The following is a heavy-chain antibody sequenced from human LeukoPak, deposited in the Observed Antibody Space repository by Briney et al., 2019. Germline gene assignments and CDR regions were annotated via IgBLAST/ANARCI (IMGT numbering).Heavy chain of an antibody. CDR1: GYTFTGYY. J-gene: IGHJ4*02. D-gene: IGHD2-15*01. Sequence: GASVKVSCKASGYTFTGYYMHWVRQAPGQGLEWMGWISAYNGNTNYAQKLQGRVTMTTDTSTSTAYMELRSLRSDDTAVYYCARDRTCSGGSCYSDYWGQGTLVTVSS. CDR2: ISAYNGNT. V-gene: IGHV1-18*04. CDR3: ARDRTCSGGSCYSDY.